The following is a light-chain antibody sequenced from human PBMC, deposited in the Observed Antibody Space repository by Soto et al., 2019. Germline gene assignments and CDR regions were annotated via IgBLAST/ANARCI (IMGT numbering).Light chain of an antibody. J-gene: IGLJ2*01. Sequence: QSALTQPPSASGSPGQSVTISCTGTPSDVGGSNSVSWYQQHPGKAPNLMIYDVNKRPSGVPDRFSGSKSGNTASLTVSGLQAADEAYYFCSSYARSDVVFGGGTKLTVL. CDR2: DVN. CDR3: SSYARSDVV. V-gene: IGLV2-8*01. CDR1: PSDVGGSNS.